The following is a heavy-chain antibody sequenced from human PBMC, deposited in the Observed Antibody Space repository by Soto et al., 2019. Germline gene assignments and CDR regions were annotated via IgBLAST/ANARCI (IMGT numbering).Heavy chain of an antibody. CDR3: ARGPHSALYYYYYGMDV. Sequence: GGSLRLSCAASGFTFSSYAMHWVRQAPGKGLEWVAVISYDGSNKYYADSVKGRFTISRDNSKNTLYLQMNSLRAEDTAVYYCARGPHSALYYYYYGMDVWGQGTTVTVSS. CDR2: ISYDGSNK. V-gene: IGHV3-30-3*01. CDR1: GFTFSSYA. D-gene: IGHD6-25*01. J-gene: IGHJ6*02.